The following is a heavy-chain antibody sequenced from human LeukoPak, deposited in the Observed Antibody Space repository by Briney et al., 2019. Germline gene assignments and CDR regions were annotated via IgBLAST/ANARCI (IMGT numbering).Heavy chain of an antibody. Sequence: SETLSLTCAVYGGSFSGYYWSWIRQPPGKGLEWIGETNHSGSTNYNPSLKSRVTISVDTSKNQFSLKLSSVTAADTAVYYCARVFSSGWYYFDYWGQGTLVTVSS. CDR3: ARVFSSGWYYFDY. D-gene: IGHD6-19*01. J-gene: IGHJ4*02. CDR2: TNHSGST. V-gene: IGHV4-34*01. CDR1: GGSFSGYY.